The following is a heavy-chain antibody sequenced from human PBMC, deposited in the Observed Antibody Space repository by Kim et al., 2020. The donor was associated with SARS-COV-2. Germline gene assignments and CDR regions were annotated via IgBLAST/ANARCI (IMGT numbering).Heavy chain of an antibody. D-gene: IGHD1-7*01. CDR1: GDIFSSHG. J-gene: IGHJ3*02. V-gene: IGHV1-69*04. Sequence: SVKVSCTASGDIFSSHGLSWLRQAPGQGLEWVGRIIPIVGITNYAQKFQGRVTITADRSTTTAYMEVASLTSQDMAVYYCARESPYVPYHADRTASGTLDIWGQGTMVTVS. CDR2: IIPIVGIT. CDR3: ARESPYVPYHADRTASGTLDI.